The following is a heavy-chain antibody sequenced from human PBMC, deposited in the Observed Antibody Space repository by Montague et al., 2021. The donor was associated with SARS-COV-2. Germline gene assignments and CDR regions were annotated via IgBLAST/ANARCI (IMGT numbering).Heavy chain of an antibody. D-gene: IGHD3-10*01. Sequence: SLRLSCAASGFTFSSYAMHLFRQAPGKGLEWVAVISYDGSSKYYSDSVKGRFTISRDNSKNTLYLQMNSLRAEDTAVYYCARDREITMVRGAPLYGMDVWGQGTTVTVSS. V-gene: IGHV3-30-3*01. CDR3: ARDREITMVRGAPLYGMDV. CDR2: ISYDGSSK. CDR1: GFTFSSYA. J-gene: IGHJ6*02.